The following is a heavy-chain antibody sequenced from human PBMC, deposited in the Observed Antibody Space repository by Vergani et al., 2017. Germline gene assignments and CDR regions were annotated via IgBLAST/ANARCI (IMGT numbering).Heavy chain of an antibody. D-gene: IGHD3-3*01. Sequence: EVQLLESGGGLVQPGGSLRLSCAASGFTFSSYAMSWVRQAPGKGLEWVSAISGSGGSTYYADSVKGRFTMSRDNAKNTLYLQMNSLRAEDTAVYYCAKPGYDFWCGQGYWGQGTLVTVSS. V-gene: IGHV3-23*01. J-gene: IGHJ4*02. CDR2: ISGSGGST. CDR3: AKPGYDFWCGQGY. CDR1: GFTFSSYA.